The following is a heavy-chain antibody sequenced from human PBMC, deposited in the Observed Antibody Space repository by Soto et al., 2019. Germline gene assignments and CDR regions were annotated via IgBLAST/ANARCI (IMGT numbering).Heavy chain of an antibody. V-gene: IGHV5-51*01. Sequence: GASLKISCQFAGDRFSTSWMGLVRQIPGKGLEWMGIIYPGDSDSRYGPSFEGHVTFSVDKSISTAYLEWSSLKASDTAIYYCARLSRRVAQESNYFDPWGQGTLVTVSA. CDR2: IYPGDSDS. CDR1: GDRFSTSW. D-gene: IGHD2-8*01. J-gene: IGHJ5*02. CDR3: ARLSRRVAQESNYFDP.